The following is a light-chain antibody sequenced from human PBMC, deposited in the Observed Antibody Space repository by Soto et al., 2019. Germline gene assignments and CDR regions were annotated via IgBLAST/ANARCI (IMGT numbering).Light chain of an antibody. CDR3: QQYGLSPWT. J-gene: IGKJ1*01. V-gene: IGKV3-20*01. Sequence: DIVLTQSPGTLSLSPGERATLSCRASQSISSSYLAWYQQRPGQAPRLLIYGASSRATGIPDRFSGSGSGTDFTLIISRLEPEDFAVYYCQQYGLSPWTFGQWTKVEI. CDR1: QSISSSY. CDR2: GAS.